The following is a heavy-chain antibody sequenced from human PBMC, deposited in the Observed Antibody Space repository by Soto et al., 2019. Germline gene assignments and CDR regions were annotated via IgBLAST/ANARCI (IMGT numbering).Heavy chain of an antibody. Sequence: QVQLQESGPGLVRPSETLSLPCTVSSDSISSYYWIWIRQSPGKGLEWIGYTDYSGNTNYNPSLKSRVTISGDPSKKHFSLRLSSVTAADTAVYYCARAVGDPLYYLDYGGQGTLVTVSS. CDR1: SDSISSYY. CDR3: ARAVGDPLYYLDY. J-gene: IGHJ4*02. V-gene: IGHV4-59*08. CDR2: TDYSGNT. D-gene: IGHD6-19*01.